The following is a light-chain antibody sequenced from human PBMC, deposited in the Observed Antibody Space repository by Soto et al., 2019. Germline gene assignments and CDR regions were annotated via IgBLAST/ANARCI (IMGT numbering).Light chain of an antibody. J-gene: IGKJ2*01. V-gene: IGKV3D-15*01. Sequence: EIVMTQSPDTLSVSPGEIAALSCRTSQSVSRDLHWYQQKPGQAPRLLIYGASTRATGIPARFSGSGSGTEFTLTISSLQSEDFAVYYCHHYSNWPPYTFGQGTKLEI. CDR2: GAS. CDR1: QSVSRD. CDR3: HHYSNWPPYT.